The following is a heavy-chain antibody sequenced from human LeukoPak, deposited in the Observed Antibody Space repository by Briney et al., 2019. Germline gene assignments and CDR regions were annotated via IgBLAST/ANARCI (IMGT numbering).Heavy chain of an antibody. D-gene: IGHD4-17*01. CDR2: ISSSSSYT. J-gene: IGHJ4*02. V-gene: IGHV3-11*05. Sequence: PGGSLRLSCAASGFTFSDYYMSWIRQAPEKGLEWVSYISSSSSYTNYADSVKGRFTISRDNAKNSLYLQMNSLRAEDTAVYYCARAVDGGYTIDYWGQGTLVTVSS. CDR1: GFTFSDYY. CDR3: ARAVDGGYTIDY.